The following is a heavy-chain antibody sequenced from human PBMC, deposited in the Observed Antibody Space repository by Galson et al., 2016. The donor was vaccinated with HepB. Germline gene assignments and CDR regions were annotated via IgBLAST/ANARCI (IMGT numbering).Heavy chain of an antibody. CDR1: GFTFSGYA. V-gene: IGHV3-23*01. J-gene: IGHJ5*02. CDR2: IGSRGDIT. CDR3: AQDRGRGWYHFNWFDP. D-gene: IGHD6-19*01. Sequence: SLRLSCAGSGFTFSGYAMSWVRQAPGEGLEWVSAIGSRGDITYYADSVKGRFTISRDNSKNTLFLQMNRLRAEDTAVYYCAQDRGRGWYHFNWFDPWGQGTLVIVSS.